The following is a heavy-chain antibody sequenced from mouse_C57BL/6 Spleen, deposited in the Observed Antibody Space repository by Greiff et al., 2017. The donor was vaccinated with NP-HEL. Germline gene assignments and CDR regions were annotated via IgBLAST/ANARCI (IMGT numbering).Heavy chain of an antibody. D-gene: IGHD1-1*01. V-gene: IGHV1-52*01. CDR3: ARSDYYGRSPDY. Sequence: QVQLQQPGAELVRPGSSVKLSCKASGYTFTSYWMHWVKQRPIQGLEWIGNIDPSDSETYYNQKFKDKATLTVDKSSSTAYMQLSSLTSEDSAVYYCARSDYYGRSPDYWGQGTTLTVSS. CDR2: IDPSDSET. J-gene: IGHJ2*01. CDR1: GYTFTSYW.